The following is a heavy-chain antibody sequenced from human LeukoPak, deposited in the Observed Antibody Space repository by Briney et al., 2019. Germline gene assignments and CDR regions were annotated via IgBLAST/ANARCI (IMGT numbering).Heavy chain of an antibody. CDR1: GFTFSSYG. CDR3: AKKTHDSVDYGRGPPKHFDY. CDR2: IPYDGSNK. D-gene: IGHD4-17*01. Sequence: GGSLRLSCAASGFTFSSYGMHWVRQAPGKGLEWVAVIPYDGSNKYYADSVKGRFTISRDNSKNTLYLQMNSLRAEDTAVYYCAKKTHDSVDYGRGPPKHFDYWGQGPLATASP. V-gene: IGHV3-30*18. J-gene: IGHJ4*02.